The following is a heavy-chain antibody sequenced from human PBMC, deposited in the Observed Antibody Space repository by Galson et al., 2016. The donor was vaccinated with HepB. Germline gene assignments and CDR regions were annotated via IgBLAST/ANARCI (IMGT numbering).Heavy chain of an antibody. Sequence: SLRLSCAGSGFTFSTYTMSWVRQAPGKGLVWVSGTDGSGGSTYYADSVKGRFTISRDNSKNTMYLQMNSLKTEDTAIYYCAKDRYWNRDFDYWGQGTLVTVSS. CDR1: GFTFSTYT. CDR2: TDGSGGST. J-gene: IGHJ4*02. V-gene: IGHV3-23*01. D-gene: IGHD1-1*01. CDR3: AKDRYWNRDFDY.